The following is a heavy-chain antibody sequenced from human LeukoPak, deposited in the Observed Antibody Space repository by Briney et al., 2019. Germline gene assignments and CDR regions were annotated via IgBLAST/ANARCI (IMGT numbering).Heavy chain of an antibody. CDR3: ARTTTRGIYAFDI. V-gene: IGHV1-2*02. CDR1: GYTFTGYY. J-gene: IGHJ3*02. D-gene: IGHD4-17*01. CDR2: INPNTGGT. Sequence: ASVKVSCKASGYTFTGYYIHWVRQAPGQGLEWMGWINPNTGGTNYAQKFQGRVTMTRDTSISTAYMELSRLRSDAAVYYCARTTTRGIYAFDIWGQGTMVIXSS.